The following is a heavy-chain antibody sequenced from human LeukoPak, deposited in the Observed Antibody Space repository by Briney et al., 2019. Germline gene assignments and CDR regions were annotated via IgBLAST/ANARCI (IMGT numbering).Heavy chain of an antibody. J-gene: IGHJ3*02. CDR1: GGSISNYY. D-gene: IGHD5-18*01. CDR2: IYYSGTT. V-gene: IGHV4-59*01. CDR3: ARARSSYGYGDAFDI. Sequence: SETLSLTCTVSGGSISNYYWNWIRQPPGKGLELIGYIYYSGTTNYNPSLKSRVSMSVDTSKNQFSLKLSSVTAADTAVYYCARARSSYGYGDAFDIWGQGTMVTVSS.